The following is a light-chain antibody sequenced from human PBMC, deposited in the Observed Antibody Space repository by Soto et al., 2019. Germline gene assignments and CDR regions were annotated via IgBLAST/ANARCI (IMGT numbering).Light chain of an antibody. CDR3: QHYGSSPPYT. Sequence: EIVLTQSPATLSLSPGERATLSCRASQSVGSYLAWFQQTPGQAPRLLIYDTSNRATGIPDRFSGSGSGTDFTLTISRLEAEDSAVYYCQHYGSSPPYTFGQGTKLKIK. V-gene: IGKV3-20*01. CDR1: QSVGSY. J-gene: IGKJ2*01. CDR2: DTS.